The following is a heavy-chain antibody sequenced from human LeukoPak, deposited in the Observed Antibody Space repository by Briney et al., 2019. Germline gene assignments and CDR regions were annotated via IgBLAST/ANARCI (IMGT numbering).Heavy chain of an antibody. CDR1: GFTFSSYA. CDR3: AKVGYYYGSGSYVGY. D-gene: IGHD3-10*01. V-gene: IGHV3-23*01. J-gene: IGHJ4*02. CDR2: ISGSGGST. Sequence: GGSLRLSCAVSGFTFSSYAMSWVRQAPGKGLEWVSAISGSGGSTYYADSVKGRFTISRDNPKNTLYLQMNSLRAEDTAVYYCAKVGYYYGSGSYVGYWGQGTLVTVSS.